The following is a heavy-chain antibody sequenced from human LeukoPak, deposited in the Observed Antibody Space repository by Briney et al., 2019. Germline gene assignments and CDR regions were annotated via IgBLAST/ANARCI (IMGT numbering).Heavy chain of an antibody. CDR3: TRTLGAVADSRYWFDP. CDR2: INPSGGST. Sequence: ASVKVSCKASGYTFTSYYMHWVRQAPGQGLEWMGIINPSGGSTSYAQKFQGRVTMTRDTSTSTVYMELSSLRSEDTAVYYCTRTLGAVADSRYWFDPWGQGTLVTVSS. J-gene: IGHJ5*02. V-gene: IGHV1-46*01. D-gene: IGHD3-16*01. CDR1: GYTFTSYY.